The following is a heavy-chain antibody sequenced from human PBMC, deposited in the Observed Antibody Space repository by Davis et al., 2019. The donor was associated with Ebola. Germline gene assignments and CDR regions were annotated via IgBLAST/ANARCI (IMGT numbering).Heavy chain of an antibody. J-gene: IGHJ4*02. CDR3: ARWGGYCSGGSCQDY. D-gene: IGHD2-15*01. Sequence: AASVKVSCKASGYTFTGYYMHWVRQAPGQGLEWMGWINPNSGGTNYAQKFQGWVTMTRDTSISTAYMELSRLRSDDTAVYYCARWGGYCSGGSCQDYWGQGTLVTVSS. V-gene: IGHV1-2*04. CDR2: INPNSGGT. CDR1: GYTFTGYY.